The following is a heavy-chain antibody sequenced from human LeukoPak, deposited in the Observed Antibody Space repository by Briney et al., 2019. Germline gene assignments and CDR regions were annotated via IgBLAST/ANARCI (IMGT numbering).Heavy chain of an antibody. V-gene: IGHV3-66*04. CDR2: IYSGGST. CDR3: AKPSLYYYDTSGYYRYWYFDL. D-gene: IGHD3-22*01. J-gene: IGHJ2*01. Sequence: GGSLRLSCAASGFTVSSNYMNWVRQAPGKGLEWVSVIYSGGSTYYADSVKGRFTISRDNSKNTLYLQMNSLRAEDTAVYYCAKPSLYYYDTSGYYRYWYFDLWGRGTLVTVSS. CDR1: GFTVSSNY.